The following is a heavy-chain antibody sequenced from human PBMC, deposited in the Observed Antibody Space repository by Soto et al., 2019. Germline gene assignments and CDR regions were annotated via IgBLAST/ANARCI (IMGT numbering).Heavy chain of an antibody. D-gene: IGHD3-3*01. J-gene: IGHJ2*01. CDR3: ARDAFGVVNRNWYFDL. CDR1: GGTFSSYA. V-gene: IGHV1-69*01. CDR2: IIPIFGTA. Sequence: QVQLVQSGAEVKKPGSSVKVSCKASGGTFSSYAISWVRQAPGQGLEWMGGIIPIFGTANYAQKFQGRVTITADESTSTAYMELSSLRSEDTAVYYCARDAFGVVNRNWYFDLWGRGNLVTVSS.